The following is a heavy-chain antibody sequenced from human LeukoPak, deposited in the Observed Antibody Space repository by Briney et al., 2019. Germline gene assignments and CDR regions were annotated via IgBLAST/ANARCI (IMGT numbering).Heavy chain of an antibody. CDR3: ARHRKITMIVVVITPGWFDP. CDR1: GGSISSSSYY. V-gene: IGHV4-39*01. CDR2: IYSSGST. Sequence: PSETLSLTCTVSGGSISSSSYYWGWIRQPPGKGLGWIGSIYSSGSTYYNASLQSRVTISVDTSKNQFSLKLSSVTAADTAVYYCARHRKITMIVVVITPGWFDPWGQGTLVTVSS. J-gene: IGHJ5*02. D-gene: IGHD3-22*01.